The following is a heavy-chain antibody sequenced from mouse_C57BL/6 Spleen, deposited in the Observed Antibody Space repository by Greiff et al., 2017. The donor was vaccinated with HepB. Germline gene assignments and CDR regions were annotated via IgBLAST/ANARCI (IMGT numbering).Heavy chain of an antibody. V-gene: IGHV5-4*01. J-gene: IGHJ1*03. D-gene: IGHD6-5*01. Sequence: EVQLVESGGGLVKPGGSLKLSCAASGFTFSSYAMSWVRQTPEKRLEWVATISAGGSYTYYPDNVKGRFTISRDNAKNNLYLQMSHLKSEDTAMYYCARERAYEEYFYVWGTGTTVTVSS. CDR1: GFTFSSYA. CDR2: ISAGGSYT. CDR3: ARERAYEEYFYV.